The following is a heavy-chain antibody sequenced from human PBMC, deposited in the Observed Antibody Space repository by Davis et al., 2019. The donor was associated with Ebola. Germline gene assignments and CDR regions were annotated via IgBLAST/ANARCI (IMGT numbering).Heavy chain of an antibody. V-gene: IGHV3-21*01. CDR1: GFTVSSNY. J-gene: IGHJ4*02. CDR2: ISSSSSDI. Sequence: GGSLRLSCAASGFTVSSNYMSWVRQAPGKGLEWVASISSSSSDIYYADSVKGRFTISRDNAKNSLYLQMNSLRAEDTAVYYCVRGGGTFDVWGQGTLVTVSS. D-gene: IGHD2-15*01. CDR3: VRGGGTFDV.